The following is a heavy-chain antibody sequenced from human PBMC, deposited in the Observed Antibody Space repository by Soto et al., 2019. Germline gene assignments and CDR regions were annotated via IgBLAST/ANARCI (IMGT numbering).Heavy chain of an antibody. V-gene: IGHV3-23*01. CDR2: ISGSGGST. D-gene: IGHD3-3*01. J-gene: IGHJ6*03. CDR3: AKDLRGDFWGGYHPFFGYYYMDV. CDR1: GFTFSSYA. Sequence: GGSLRLSCAASGFTFSSYAMSWVRQAPGKGLEWVSAISGSGGSTYYADSVKGRFTISRDNSKKTLYLQMNSLRAEDTAVYYCAKDLRGDFWGGYHPFFGYYYMDVWGKGTTVTVSS.